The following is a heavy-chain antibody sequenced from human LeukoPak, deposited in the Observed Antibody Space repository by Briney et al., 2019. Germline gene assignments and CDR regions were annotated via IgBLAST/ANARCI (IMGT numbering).Heavy chain of an antibody. V-gene: IGHV1-18*01. J-gene: IGHJ4*02. CDR3: ARDCSGGSCYWGLDY. CDR1: GYTFTSYG. CDR2: ISAYNGNT. Sequence: GASVKVSCKASGYTFTSYGISWVRQAPGQGLEWMGWISAYNGNTNYAQKLQGRVTITTDTSTSTAYMELRSLRSDDTAVYYCARDCSGGSCYWGLDYWGQGTLVTVSS. D-gene: IGHD2-15*01.